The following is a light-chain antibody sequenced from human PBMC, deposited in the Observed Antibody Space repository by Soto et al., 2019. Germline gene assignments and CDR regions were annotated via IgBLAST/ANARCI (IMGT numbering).Light chain of an antibody. V-gene: IGKV3-20*01. CDR2: GAS. Sequence: EIVLTQSPGTLSLSPGERATLTCRASQSVSSDYLSWYQQKPGQPPRLLIYGASYRATGIPDRFSGGGSGTDFTLTISRLEAEDLAVYYCQQYGSTPPVTFGGGTKVEIK. CDR1: QSVSSDY. J-gene: IGKJ4*01. CDR3: QQYGSTPPVT.